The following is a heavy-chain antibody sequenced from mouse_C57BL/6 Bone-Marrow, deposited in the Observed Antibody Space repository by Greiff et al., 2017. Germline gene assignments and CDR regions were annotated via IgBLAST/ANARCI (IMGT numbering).Heavy chain of an antibody. CDR3: ASDTTVVADY. D-gene: IGHD1-1*01. CDR2: INPNNGGT. V-gene: IGHV1-26*01. Sequence: EVQLQQSGPELVKPGASVKISCKASGYTFTDYYMNWVKQSHGKSLEWIGDINPNNGGTSYNQKFKGKATLTVDKSSSTAYMELRSLTSEDSAFYYCASDTTVVADYWGQGTTLTVSS. CDR1: GYTFTDYY. J-gene: IGHJ2*01.